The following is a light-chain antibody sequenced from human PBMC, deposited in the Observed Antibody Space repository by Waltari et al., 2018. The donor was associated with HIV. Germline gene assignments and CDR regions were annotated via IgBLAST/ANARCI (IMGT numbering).Light chain of an antibody. Sequence: DIVMTQSPDSPVVSLGERATINCKSSPSVLYSSNNKNYLAWYQQKLGQPPKLLIYWASTRESWVPDRFSGSGSGTDFTLTISSLQAEDVAVYYCQQYYSTPLTFGQGTKVEIK. V-gene: IGKV4-1*01. J-gene: IGKJ1*01. CDR3: QQYYSTPLT. CDR1: PSVLYSSNNKNY. CDR2: WAS.